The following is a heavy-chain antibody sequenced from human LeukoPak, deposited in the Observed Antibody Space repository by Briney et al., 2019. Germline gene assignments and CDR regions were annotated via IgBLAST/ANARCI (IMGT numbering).Heavy chain of an antibody. D-gene: IGHD2-2*01. V-gene: IGHV3-15*01. CDR3: TLKKYCSSTSCRDY. CDR2: IKSKTDGGTT. CDR1: GFTFSNAW. J-gene: IGHJ4*02. Sequence: PGGSLRLSCAASGFTFSNAWMSWVRQAPGKGLEWVGRIKSKTDGGTTDYAAPVKGRFTISRGDSKNTLYLQMNSLKTEDTAVYYCTLKKYCSSTSCRDYWGQGTLVTVSS.